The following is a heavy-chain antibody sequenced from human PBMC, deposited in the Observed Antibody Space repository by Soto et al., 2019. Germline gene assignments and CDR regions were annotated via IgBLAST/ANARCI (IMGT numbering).Heavy chain of an antibody. CDR2: VIPMFAST. D-gene: IGHD3-22*01. Sequence: QVQLVQSGAEVKKPGSSVKVSCKSIGGAFSTYAFAWVRQAPGQGLDWMGGVIPMFASTTYSQMFQGRVTITADESTSTLYMELRSLRSEDTAMYYCALAHAFDSTGYVWGQGTLVTVSS. CDR3: ALAHAFDSTGYV. J-gene: IGHJ4*02. CDR1: GGAFSTYA. V-gene: IGHV1-69*01.